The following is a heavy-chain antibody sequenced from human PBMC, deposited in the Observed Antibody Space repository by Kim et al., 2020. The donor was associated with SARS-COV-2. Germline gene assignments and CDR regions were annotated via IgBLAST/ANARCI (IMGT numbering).Heavy chain of an antibody. J-gene: IGHJ3*02. V-gene: IGHV3-30*18. Sequence: GGSLRLSCAASGFTFRDSWMHWVRQAPGKGLEWVAGISYDARKACYVDSVKGRFTISRDNSKNMVSLQMNSLRVDDRAIYYCAKETDAFDIWGQGTVVTVSS. CDR2: ISYDARKA. CDR1: GFTFRDSW. CDR3: AKETDAFDI.